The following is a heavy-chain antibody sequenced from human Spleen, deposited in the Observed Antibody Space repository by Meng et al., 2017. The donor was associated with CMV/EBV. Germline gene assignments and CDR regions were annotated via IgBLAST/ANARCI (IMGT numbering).Heavy chain of an antibody. D-gene: IGHD6-6*01. CDR3: ARSKYSSSSFDY. CDR1: GGSVNSGSYY. CDR2: IYYRGST. J-gene: IGHJ4*02. Sequence: SETLSLTCTVSGGSVNSGSYYWSWIRQPPGKGLEWIGYIYYRGSTNYNPSLKSRVTISVDTSRNQFSLKLTSVTAADTAVYYCARSKYSSSSFDYWGQGTLVTVSS. V-gene: IGHV4-61*01.